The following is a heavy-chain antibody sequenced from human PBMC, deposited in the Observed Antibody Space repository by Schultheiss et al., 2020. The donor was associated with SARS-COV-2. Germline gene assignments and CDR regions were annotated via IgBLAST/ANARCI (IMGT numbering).Heavy chain of an antibody. J-gene: IGHJ4*02. Sequence: GALKISCAASGFTVSSNYMSWVRQAPGKGLEWVSVIYSGGSTYYADSVKGRFTISRDNAKNLLYLQMNSLRDEDTAVYFCASHPGSDWFHYWGQGTLVTVAS. V-gene: IGHV3-53*01. CDR3: ASHPGSDWFHY. CDR2: IYSGGST. CDR1: GFTVSSNY. D-gene: IGHD3-9*01.